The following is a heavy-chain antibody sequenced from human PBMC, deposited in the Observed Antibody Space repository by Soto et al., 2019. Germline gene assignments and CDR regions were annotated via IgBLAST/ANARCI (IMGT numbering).Heavy chain of an antibody. D-gene: IGHD6-19*01. V-gene: IGHV3-30*18. J-gene: IGHJ4*02. CDR1: GFTFSSYD. CDR2: ISYDGSSK. CDR3: AKDRSGSSGLDY. Sequence: QVQLVESGGGVVQPGRSLRLSCAASGFTFSSYDMHWVRQAPGKGLEWVALISYDGSSKYYTDSVKGRFTISRDNSKNTLYMQMNSVRAEETAVYYCAKDRSGSSGLDYWGQGTLVTVSS.